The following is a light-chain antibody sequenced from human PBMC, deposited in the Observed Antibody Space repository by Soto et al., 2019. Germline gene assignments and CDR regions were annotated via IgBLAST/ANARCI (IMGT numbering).Light chain of an antibody. CDR3: QQYYTYPYT. CDR2: QAS. Sequence: DIQMTQSPSTLSSSVGDRVTITCRASHSISVWLAWYQQKPGKAPKLLIYQASTLESGVPSSFSGRGSGTDVTLTISSLHPDDFATYYCQQYYTYPYTFCQGTKLQI. CDR1: HSISVW. J-gene: IGKJ2*01. V-gene: IGKV1-5*03.